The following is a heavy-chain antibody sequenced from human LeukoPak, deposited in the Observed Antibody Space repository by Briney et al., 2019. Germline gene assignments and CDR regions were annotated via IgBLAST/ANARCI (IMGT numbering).Heavy chain of an antibody. CDR3: ARGRQDVTMIVVVMTAVSYYLDV. CDR2: MNPSGST. CDR1: GGSLSGYY. J-gene: IGHJ6*03. V-gene: IGHV4-34*01. Sequence: PETLSLTCADYGGSLSGYYWTWIRQTPEKGLEWIGEMNPSGSTNYNPSLKSRVTISVDTSKNQFSLELSSVTAADTAVYYCARGRQDVTMIVVVMTAVSYYLDVWGKGTTVTVS. D-gene: IGHD3-22*01.